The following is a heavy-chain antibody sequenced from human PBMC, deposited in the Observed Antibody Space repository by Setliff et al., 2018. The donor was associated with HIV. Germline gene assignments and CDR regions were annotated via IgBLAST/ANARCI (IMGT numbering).Heavy chain of an antibody. Sequence: SETLSLTCSVSGGSISSYYWSWIRQPPGKGLEWIGTIYYSGSTYYNPSLKSRLTISVDTSKNQFSLKLSSVTAADTAVYYCARRDGYSYGLYFDYWGQGTLVTVSS. J-gene: IGHJ4*02. CDR2: IYYSGST. CDR3: ARRDGYSYGLYFDY. V-gene: IGHV4-59*04. CDR1: GGSISSYY. D-gene: IGHD5-18*01.